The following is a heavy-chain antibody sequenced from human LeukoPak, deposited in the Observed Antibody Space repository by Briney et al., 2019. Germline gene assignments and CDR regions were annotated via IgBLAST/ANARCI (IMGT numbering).Heavy chain of an antibody. Sequence: SQTLSLTCTVSGGSISSGDYYWSWIRQPPGKGLEWIGYIYYSGSTYYNPSLKSRVTISVDTSKNQFSLKLSSVTAADTAVYYCAGDFSGYSYGHDHYFDYWGQGTLVTVSS. CDR3: AGDFSGYSYGHDHYFDY. CDR2: IYYSGST. J-gene: IGHJ4*02. D-gene: IGHD5-18*01. V-gene: IGHV4-30-4*01. CDR1: GGSISSGDYY.